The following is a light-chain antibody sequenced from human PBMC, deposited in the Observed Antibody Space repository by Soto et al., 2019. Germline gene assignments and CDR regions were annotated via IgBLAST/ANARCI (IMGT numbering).Light chain of an antibody. CDR3: QQYKSFSLT. V-gene: IGKV1-5*03. J-gene: IGKJ4*01. Sequence: DIQMTQSPSTLSASVGDRVTITCRASQSINNWLAWYQQKPGKAPKLLIYKTSDLESGVPSRFSGSGSGTEFSLTISSLQSDDFATYYCQQYKSFSLTFGGGTKVDIK. CDR2: KTS. CDR1: QSINNW.